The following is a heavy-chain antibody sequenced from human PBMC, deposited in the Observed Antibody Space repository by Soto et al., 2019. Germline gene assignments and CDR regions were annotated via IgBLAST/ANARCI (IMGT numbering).Heavy chain of an antibody. CDR2: IYYSGST. V-gene: IGHV4-59*08. CDR1: GGSISSYY. Sequence: SETLSLTCTVSGGSISSYYWSWIRQPPGKGLEWIGYIYYSGSTSYNPSLKSRLSMSVDTSWNQFSLKLRSMTAADAAVYYCAKLALGTTTAFDLWGQGTMVTVSS. D-gene: IGHD7-27*01. J-gene: IGHJ3*01. CDR3: AKLALGTTTAFDL.